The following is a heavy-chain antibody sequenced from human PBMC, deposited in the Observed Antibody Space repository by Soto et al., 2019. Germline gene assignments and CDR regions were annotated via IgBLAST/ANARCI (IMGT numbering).Heavy chain of an antibody. V-gene: IGHV4-30-4*01. D-gene: IGHD3-22*01. J-gene: IGHJ4*02. CDR1: GGSISSGDYY. Sequence: KASETLSLTCTVSGGSISSGDYYWSWIRQPPGKGLEWIGYIYYSGSTYYNPSLKSRVTISVDTSKNQFSLKLSSVTAADTAVYYCAREGSHSSGFYAPDYWGQGTLVTVSS. CDR3: AREGSHSSGFYAPDY. CDR2: IYYSGST.